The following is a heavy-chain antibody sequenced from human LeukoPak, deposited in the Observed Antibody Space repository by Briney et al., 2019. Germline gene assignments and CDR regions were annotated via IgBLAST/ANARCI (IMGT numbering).Heavy chain of an antibody. J-gene: IGHJ4*02. CDR2: IYYSGST. D-gene: IGHD3-10*01. V-gene: IGHV4-59*12. CDR1: GGSISSYY. Sequence: SETLSLTCTVSGGSISSYYWSWIRQPPGKGLEWIGYIYYSGSTYYNPSLKSRVTISVDTSKNQFSLKLSSVTAADTAVYYCARYRGVSGSYYNPHDYFDYWGQGTLVTVSS. CDR3: ARYRGVSGSYYNPHDYFDY.